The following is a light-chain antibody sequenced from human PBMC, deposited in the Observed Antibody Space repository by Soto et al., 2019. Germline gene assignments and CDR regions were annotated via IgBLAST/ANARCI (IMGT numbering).Light chain of an antibody. CDR3: SSYTGSNTPVV. J-gene: IGLJ2*01. Sequence: QSALTQPASVSGSPGQSITISCTGTSSDVGGYNYVSWYQQHPGKAPNLIIFDVSNRPSGVSNRFSGSKSGNSASLTISRLQAEDEADYYCSSYTGSNTPVVFGGGTKLTVL. V-gene: IGLV2-14*01. CDR2: DVS. CDR1: SSDVGGYNY.